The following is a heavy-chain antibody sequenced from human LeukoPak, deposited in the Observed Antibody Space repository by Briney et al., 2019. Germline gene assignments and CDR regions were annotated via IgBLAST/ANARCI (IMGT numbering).Heavy chain of an antibody. D-gene: IGHD3-22*01. J-gene: IGHJ4*02. CDR1: GYTFTSYD. CDR3: ARGLVVMTSLYDY. Sequence: ASVKVSCKASGYTFTSYDINWVRQATGQGLEWMGWMNPNSGNTGYAQKFQGRVTMTRNTSISTAYMELSSLRSEDTAMYYCARGLVVMTSLYDYWGQGTLVTVSS. V-gene: IGHV1-8*01. CDR2: MNPNSGNT.